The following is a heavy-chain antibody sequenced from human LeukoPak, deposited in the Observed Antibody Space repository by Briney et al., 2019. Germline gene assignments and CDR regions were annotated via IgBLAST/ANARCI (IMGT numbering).Heavy chain of an antibody. V-gene: IGHV1-24*01. Sequence: GASVKVSCKVSGYTLTELSMHWVRQAPGKGLEWMGGFDPEDGETIYAHKFQGRVTMTEAKSTDTAYMELSSLRSEDTAVYYCATDSLKSDYYDSSGYPAFGYWGQGTLVTVSS. J-gene: IGHJ4*02. CDR2: FDPEDGET. CDR1: GYTLTELS. CDR3: ATDSLKSDYYDSSGYPAFGY. D-gene: IGHD3-22*01.